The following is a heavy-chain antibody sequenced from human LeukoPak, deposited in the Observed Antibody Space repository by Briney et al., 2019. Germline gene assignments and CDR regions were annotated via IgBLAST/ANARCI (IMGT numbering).Heavy chain of an antibody. CDR1: GFTFSSYA. D-gene: IGHD2-2*01. Sequence: PGGSLRLSCAASGFTFSSYAMNWVRQAPGKGLEWVSVISGSGGSTYYTDSVKGRFTISRDNSKNTLYLQMNSLRAEDTAVYYCAKGYCSSISCNFDYWGQGTLVTVSS. J-gene: IGHJ4*02. CDR2: ISGSGGST. V-gene: IGHV3-23*01. CDR3: AKGYCSSISCNFDY.